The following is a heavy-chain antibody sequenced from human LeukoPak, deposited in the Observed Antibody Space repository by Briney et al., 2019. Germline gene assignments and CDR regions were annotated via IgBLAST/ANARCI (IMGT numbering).Heavy chain of an antibody. Sequence: ASVKVSCKASAYAFTGYYIHWVRQAPGQGLEWMGIINPSGGSTSNAQKFQGRVTMTRDMSTSTVYMELSSLRSEDMAVYYCAKYGHSPYFDSWGQGTLVTVSS. D-gene: IGHD2/OR15-2a*01. CDR3: AKYGHSPYFDS. V-gene: IGHV1-46*01. J-gene: IGHJ4*02. CDR2: INPSGGST. CDR1: AYAFTGYY.